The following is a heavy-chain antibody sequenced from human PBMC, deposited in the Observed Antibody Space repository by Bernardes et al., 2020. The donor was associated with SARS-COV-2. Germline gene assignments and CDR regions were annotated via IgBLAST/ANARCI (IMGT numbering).Heavy chain of an antibody. D-gene: IGHD6-13*01. CDR3: AREQQLRFDP. CDR2: ISGYSGKT. CDR1: GYTFSNSY. V-gene: IGHV1-18*04. J-gene: IGHJ5*02. Sequence: ASVKVSCETFGYTFSNSYIAWVRQAPGQGLEWMGWISGYSGKTDYAQKFQGRVTLTTDTSTRTAYMELRSLRSDDTAMYYCAREQQLRFDPWGQGTLVTVSS.